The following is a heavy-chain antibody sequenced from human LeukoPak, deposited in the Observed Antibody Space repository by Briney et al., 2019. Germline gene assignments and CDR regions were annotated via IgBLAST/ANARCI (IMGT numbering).Heavy chain of an antibody. D-gene: IGHD5-24*01. J-gene: IGHJ4*02. Sequence: GGSLRLSCAASGFTFSSYSMNWVRKAPGKGLEWVSSISSSSGYIYYADSVQGRFTISRDNAKNSLYLQMNSLRAEDTAVYYCARGGDGYNCDYWGQGTLVTVSS. V-gene: IGHV3-21*01. CDR1: GFTFSSYS. CDR3: ARGGDGYNCDY. CDR2: ISSSSGYI.